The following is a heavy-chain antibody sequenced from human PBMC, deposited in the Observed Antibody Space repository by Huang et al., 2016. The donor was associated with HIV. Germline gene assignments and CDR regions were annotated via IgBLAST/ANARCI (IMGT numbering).Heavy chain of an antibody. CDR3: ARLIGSPSFYYGLDV. Sequence: EVQLVQSGAEVKKPGESLKISCKGSGYRFRSNWIGWVRQMPGKGLEWMGIIYPGDSDTRDSPSCQGQVTISADKSINTAYLQGSSLKASDTAMYYCARLIGSPSFYYGLDVWGQGTTVTVSS. CDR1: GYRFRSNW. V-gene: IGHV5-51*01. J-gene: IGHJ6*02. CDR2: IYPGDSDT. D-gene: IGHD3-10*01.